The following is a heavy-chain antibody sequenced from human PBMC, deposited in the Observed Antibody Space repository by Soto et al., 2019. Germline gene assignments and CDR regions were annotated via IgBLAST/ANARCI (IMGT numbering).Heavy chain of an antibody. CDR2: ISYDGSDK. CDR3: AKALGELSPESYDY. J-gene: IGHJ4*02. D-gene: IGHD3-16*02. Sequence: QEQLVESGGGVVQPGRSLRLSCAASGFTFSSYAMHWVRQAPGKGLEWVAVISYDGSDKYHADSVKGRFTISRDNPKNPLNLQMNSLRADDTAVYYCAKALGELSPESYDYWGQGTLITVSS. V-gene: IGHV3-30*18. CDR1: GFTFSSYA.